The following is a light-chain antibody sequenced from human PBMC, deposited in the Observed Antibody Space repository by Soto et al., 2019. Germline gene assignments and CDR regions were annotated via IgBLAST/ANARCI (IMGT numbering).Light chain of an antibody. J-gene: IGLJ1*01. V-gene: IGLV2-8*01. CDR1: SSDVGGYNY. CDR2: EVS. CDR3: TSYSDSNIYV. Sequence: QSALTQPPSPSGSPGQSVTISCTGTSSDVGGYNYVSWYQQHPGKAPKLMIYEVSKRPSGVPDRFSGSKSGNTASLTVSGLQAEDEADYYCTSYSDSNIYVFGTGTKLTVL.